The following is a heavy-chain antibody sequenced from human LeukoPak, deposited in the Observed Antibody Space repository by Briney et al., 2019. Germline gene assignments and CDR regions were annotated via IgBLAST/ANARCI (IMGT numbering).Heavy chain of an antibody. CDR3: SRDGGSFLFDY. J-gene: IGHJ4*02. Sequence: GGSLRLSCATSGFTFSSYSMNWVRQAPGKGLEWVSSISSSSSYIYYADSVKGRFTISRDNAKNSLYLQMNSLTAEDTAVYYCSRDGGSFLFDYWGQGTLVTVSS. CDR1: GFTFSSYS. V-gene: IGHV3-21*01. D-gene: IGHD1-26*01. CDR2: ISSSSSYI.